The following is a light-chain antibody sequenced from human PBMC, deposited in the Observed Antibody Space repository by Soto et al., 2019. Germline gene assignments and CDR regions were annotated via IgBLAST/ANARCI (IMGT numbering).Light chain of an antibody. V-gene: IGLV2-14*01. CDR1: SSDVGGYNY. CDR2: EVS. CDR3: SSYTSSSTLV. Sequence: QSVLTQPASVSGSPGQSITVSCTGTSSDVGGYNYDSWYQQHPGKAPKLMIYEVSNRPSGVSNRFSGSKSGNTASLTISGLQAEDEADYYCSSYTSSSTLVFGTGTKVTV. J-gene: IGLJ1*01.